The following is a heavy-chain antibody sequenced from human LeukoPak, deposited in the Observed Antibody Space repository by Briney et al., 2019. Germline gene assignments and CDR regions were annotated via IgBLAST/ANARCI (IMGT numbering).Heavy chain of an antibody. CDR2: IIPIFGTA. Sequence: ASVKVSCKTSGYTFTTYGITWVRQAPGQGLEWMGGIIPIFGTANYAQKFQGRVTITADESTSTAYMELSSLRSEDTAVYYCARDNRWFGELLLYFDYWGQGTLVTVSS. CDR3: ARDNRWFGELLLYFDY. CDR1: GYTFTTYG. D-gene: IGHD3-10*01. J-gene: IGHJ4*02. V-gene: IGHV1-69*13.